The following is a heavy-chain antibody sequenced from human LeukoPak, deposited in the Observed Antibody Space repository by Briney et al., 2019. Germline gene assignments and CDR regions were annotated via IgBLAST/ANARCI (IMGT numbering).Heavy chain of an antibody. CDR1: GFTFSSYA. D-gene: IGHD5-18*01. CDR3: AKTFYSFGPGFDMDV. CDR2: IGGSDGST. V-gene: IGHV3-23*01. Sequence: GGSLRLSCAASGFTFSSYAMSWVRQVPGKGLEWVSGIGGSDGSTYYADSVKGRFTISRDNSKNTLHLQMNSLRAEDTAVYYCAKTFYSFGPGFDMDVWGQGTTVTVSS. J-gene: IGHJ6*02.